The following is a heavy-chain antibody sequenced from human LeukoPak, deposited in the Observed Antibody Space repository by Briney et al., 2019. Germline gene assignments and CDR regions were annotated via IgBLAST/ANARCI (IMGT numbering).Heavy chain of an antibody. CDR3: ARVIYYDSSGDAFDI. CDR1: GFTFSSYW. CDR2: INSDGSST. Sequence: GGSLRLSCAASGFTFSSYWMHWVRHAPGKGLVWVSRINSDGSSTSYADSVKGRFTISRDNAKNSLYLQMNSLRAEDTAVYYCARVIYYDSSGDAFDIWGQGTMVTVSS. D-gene: IGHD3-22*01. J-gene: IGHJ3*02. V-gene: IGHV3-74*01.